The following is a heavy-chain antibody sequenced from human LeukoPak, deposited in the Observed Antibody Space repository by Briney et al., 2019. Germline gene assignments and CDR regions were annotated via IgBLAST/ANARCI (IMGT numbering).Heavy chain of an antibody. J-gene: IGHJ3*02. CDR3: ARHRSRGGAFDI. CDR2: IYYSGST. Sequence: SETLSLTCTVSGGSISSYYWSWIRQPPGKGLEWIGYIYYSGSTNYNPSLKSRVTISVDTSKNQFSLKLSSVTAADTAVYYCARHRSRGGAFDIWGQGTMVTVSS. D-gene: IGHD6-13*01. CDR1: GGSISSYY. V-gene: IGHV4-59*08.